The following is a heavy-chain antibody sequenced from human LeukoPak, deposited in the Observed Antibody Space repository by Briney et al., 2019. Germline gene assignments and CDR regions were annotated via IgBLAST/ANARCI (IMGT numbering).Heavy chain of an antibody. V-gene: IGHV4-30-4*01. CDR3: ARGSGSPYYFDY. CDR2: IYYSGST. D-gene: IGHD3-10*01. J-gene: IGHJ4*02. CDR1: GGSISSGDYY. Sequence: SETLSLTCTVSGGSISSGDYYWSWIRQPPGKGLEWIGYIYYSGSTYYNPSLKSRVTISVDTSKNQFSLKLSSVTAADTAVYYCARGSGSPYYFDYWGQGTLVTVSS.